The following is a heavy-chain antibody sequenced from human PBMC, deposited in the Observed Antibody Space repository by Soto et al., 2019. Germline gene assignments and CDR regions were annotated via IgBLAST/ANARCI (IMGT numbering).Heavy chain of an antibody. Sequence: SETLSLTCTVSGGSISSGGYYWSWIRQHPGKGLEWIGYIYYSGSTYYNPSLKSRVTISVDTSKNQFSLKLSSVTAADTAVYYCARDAPRSRYCGGDCYGVYFDYWGQGTLVTVSS. CDR3: ARDAPRSRYCGGDCYGVYFDY. CDR1: GGSISSGGYY. V-gene: IGHV4-31*03. J-gene: IGHJ4*02. D-gene: IGHD2-21*02. CDR2: IYYSGST.